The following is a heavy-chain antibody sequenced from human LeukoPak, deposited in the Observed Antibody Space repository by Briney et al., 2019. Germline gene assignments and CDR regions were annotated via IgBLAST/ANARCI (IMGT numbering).Heavy chain of an antibody. CDR3: ARASLLWFGELFAGFGP. CDR2: IYHSGST. V-gene: IGHV4-38-2*02. Sequence: SETPSLTFTVSGYPLSSGYYWGWVRQPPGEGLEWVGGIYHSGSTYYNPSLKSRVTISVDTSKNQFSLKLSSVTAADTAVYYCARASLLWFGELFAGFGPWGQGTLVTVSS. D-gene: IGHD3-10*01. J-gene: IGHJ5*02. CDR1: GYPLSSGYY.